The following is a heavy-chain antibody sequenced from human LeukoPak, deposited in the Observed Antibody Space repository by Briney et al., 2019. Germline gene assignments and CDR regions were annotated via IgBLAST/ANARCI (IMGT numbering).Heavy chain of an antibody. Sequence: ASVKVSCKTSGYSFTGYYMQWVRQAPGQGLEWMGWINPNSGVSNYAQKFQGRVTMTTDTSISTAYMELSRLRSDDTAVYYCARGGNWKEKAFDIWGQGTTLTVSS. V-gene: IGHV1-2*02. CDR3: ARGGNWKEKAFDI. CDR2: INPNSGVS. D-gene: IGHD1-20*01. CDR1: GYSFTGYY. J-gene: IGHJ3*02.